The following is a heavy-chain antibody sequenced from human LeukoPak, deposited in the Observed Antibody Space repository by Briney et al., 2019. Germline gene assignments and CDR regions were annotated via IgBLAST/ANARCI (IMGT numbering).Heavy chain of an antibody. CDR3: ATSPVISRD. CDR1: GFTFSDYW. V-gene: IGHV3-74*03. J-gene: IGHJ4*02. CDR2: IYSDVRRI. D-gene: IGHD2-21*01. Sequence: PGGSLRLSCAASGFTFSDYWMHWVRQAPGKGLEWVARIYSDVRRIKYADSVKGRFTISRDNAKNTLYLQMNAPRVEDTAVYYCATSPVISRDWGQGTLVTVSS.